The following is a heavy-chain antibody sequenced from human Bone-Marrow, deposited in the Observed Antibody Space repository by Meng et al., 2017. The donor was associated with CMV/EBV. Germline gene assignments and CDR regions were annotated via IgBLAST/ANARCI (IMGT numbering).Heavy chain of an antibody. V-gene: IGHV3-30*02. Sequence: GGSLRLSCAASGFTFSNYGMHWVRQAPGKGLEWVAFIRYDGSNKYYADSVKGRFTISRDNSKNTLYLQMNSVKAEDTAVYFCARARRYSSSSPYYFDYWGQGTLVTVSS. CDR1: GFTFSNYG. J-gene: IGHJ4*02. CDR3: ARARRYSSSSPYYFDY. D-gene: IGHD6-6*01. CDR2: IRYDGSNK.